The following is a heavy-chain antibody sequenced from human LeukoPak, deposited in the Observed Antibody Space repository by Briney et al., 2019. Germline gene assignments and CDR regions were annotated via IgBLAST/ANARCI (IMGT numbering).Heavy chain of an antibody. J-gene: IGHJ6*02. CDR3: AKRGDSGSYHYYYYGMDV. CDR1: GFIFSSYS. Sequence: GASLRLSCAASGFIFSSYSMSWVRQAPGKGLEWVSAISGSGGSTYYADSVKGRFTISRDNSKNTLYLQMNSLRAEDTAVYYCAKRGDSGSYHYYYYGMDVWGQGTTVTVSS. CDR2: ISGSGGST. D-gene: IGHD1-26*01. V-gene: IGHV3-23*01.